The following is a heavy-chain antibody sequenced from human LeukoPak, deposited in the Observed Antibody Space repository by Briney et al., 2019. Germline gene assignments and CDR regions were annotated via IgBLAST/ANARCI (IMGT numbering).Heavy chain of an antibody. CDR3: VKAGYSSSYTWFDP. Sequence: GGSLRLSCSASGFTFSNYAMHWVRQAPGKGLEHVSSISSNGGSTYYADSVKGRFTISGDNSKNTLYLQMSSLRADDTAVYYCVKAGYSSSYTWFDPWGQGTLVTVSS. J-gene: IGHJ5*02. V-gene: IGHV3-64D*06. D-gene: IGHD6-13*01. CDR2: ISSNGGST. CDR1: GFTFSNYA.